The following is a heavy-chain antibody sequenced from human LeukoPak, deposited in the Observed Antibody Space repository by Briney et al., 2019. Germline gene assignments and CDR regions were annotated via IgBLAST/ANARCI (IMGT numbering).Heavy chain of an antibody. CDR1: GVTLSTDW. V-gene: IGHV3-7*02. Sequence: PAGSLRLSCAASGVTLSTDWMTWVRQAPGKGLEWVANIKQDGSKKYYADAVKGRFTISSDNAKNSLYLQMNSLRAEDTAVYYCARLKGERSLFEYWGQGTLVTVSS. J-gene: IGHJ4*02. CDR2: IKQDGSKK. D-gene: IGHD2-21*01. CDR3: ARLKGERSLFEY.